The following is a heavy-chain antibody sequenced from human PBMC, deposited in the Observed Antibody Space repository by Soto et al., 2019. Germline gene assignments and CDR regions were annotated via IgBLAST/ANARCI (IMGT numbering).Heavy chain of an antibody. CDR2: IKSIIDGGTT. V-gene: IGHV3-15*01. CDR1: GFTFNNAW. J-gene: IGHJ4*02. CDR3: TTGPYTYGLDY. Sequence: PGGSLRLSCAASGFTFNNAWMSWVRQAPGKGLEWVGRIKSIIDGGTTGYAAPVKGRFTISRDDSKNTLHLQMNSLKTEDTALYYCTTGPYTYGLDYWGQGTLVTVSS. D-gene: IGHD5-18*01.